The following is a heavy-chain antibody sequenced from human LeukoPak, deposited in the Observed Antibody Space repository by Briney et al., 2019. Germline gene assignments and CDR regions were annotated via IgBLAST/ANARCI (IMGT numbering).Heavy chain of an antibody. J-gene: IGHJ3*02. D-gene: IGHD3-3*01. CDR3: ARLSHNYKSYYDFWSGYLSEAFDI. Sequence: SETLSLTCAVYGGSFSGYYWSWIRQPPGKGLEWIGEINHSGSTNYNPSLKSRVTISVDTSKNQFSLKLGSVTAADTAVYYCARLSHNYKSYYDFWSGYLSEAFDIWGQGTMVTVSS. V-gene: IGHV4-34*01. CDR1: GGSFSGYY. CDR2: INHSGST.